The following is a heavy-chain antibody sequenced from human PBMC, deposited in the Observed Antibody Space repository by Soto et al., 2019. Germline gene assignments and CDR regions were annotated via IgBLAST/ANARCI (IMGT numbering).Heavy chain of an antibody. J-gene: IGHJ4*02. V-gene: IGHV4-59*01. CDR1: GGSISSYY. Sequence: SETLFLTCTVSGGSISSYYWSWIRQPPGKGLEWIGYIYYSGSTNYNPSLKSRVTISEDTSKNQFSLKLSSVTAADTDVYYCARVGSRPPSVSFVRPYYFDYWGQGTLVTVSS. D-gene: IGHD2-15*01. CDR3: ARVGSRPPSVSFVRPYYFDY. CDR2: IYYSGST.